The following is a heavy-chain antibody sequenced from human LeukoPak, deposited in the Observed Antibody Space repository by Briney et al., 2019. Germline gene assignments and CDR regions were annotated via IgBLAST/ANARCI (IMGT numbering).Heavy chain of an antibody. V-gene: IGHV3-23*01. D-gene: IGHD3-10*01. Sequence: GGSLRLSCAASGFTFSSYAMSWVRQAPGKGLEWVSAISGSGGSTYYADSVKGRFTISRDNSKNTLYLQMNSLRAEDTAVYYCAKGIYGFGELSDYYGMDVWGQGTTVTVSS. J-gene: IGHJ6*02. CDR3: AKGIYGFGELSDYYGMDV. CDR2: ISGSGGST. CDR1: GFTFSSYA.